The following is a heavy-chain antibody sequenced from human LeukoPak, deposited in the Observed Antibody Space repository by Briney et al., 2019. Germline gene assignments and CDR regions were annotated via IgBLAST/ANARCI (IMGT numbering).Heavy chain of an antibody. J-gene: IGHJ4*02. CDR1: GGSFSGYY. V-gene: IGHV4-34*01. Sequence: SETLSLTCADYGGSFSGYYWSWIRQPPGKGLEWIGEINHSGSTNYNPSLKSRVTISVDTSKNQFSLKLSSVTAADTAVYYCASSEGRLDRAFDYWGQGTLVTVSS. CDR3: ASSEGRLDRAFDY. CDR2: INHSGST. D-gene: IGHD5-18*01.